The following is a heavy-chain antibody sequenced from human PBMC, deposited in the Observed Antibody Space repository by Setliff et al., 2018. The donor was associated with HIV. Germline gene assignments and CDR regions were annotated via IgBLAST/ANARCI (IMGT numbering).Heavy chain of an antibody. CDR2: IYYSGST. J-gene: IGHJ6*03. CDR1: GGSISSGAYY. D-gene: IGHD2-2*01. Sequence: PSETLSLTCTVSGGSISSGAYYWTWIRQHPGKGLEWIGYIYYSGSTDYNPSLKSRVTISLDTSKNQFSLNLTSVAAADTAVYYCAKGGQFTTSTTDPHYYYMDVWGKGTTVTVSS. CDR3: AKGGQFTTSTTDPHYYYMDV. V-gene: IGHV4-30-4*08.